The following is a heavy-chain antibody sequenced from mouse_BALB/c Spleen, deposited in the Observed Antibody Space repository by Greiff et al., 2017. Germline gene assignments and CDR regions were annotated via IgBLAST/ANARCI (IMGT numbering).Heavy chain of an antibody. CDR2: ISYDGSN. CDR3: ASLALLRLRGDY. D-gene: IGHD1-2*01. V-gene: IGHV3-6*02. CDR1: GYSITSGSY. J-gene: IGHJ2*01. Sequence: EVQLMESGPGLVKPSQSLSFTCSVTGYSITSGSYWNWIRQFPGNTLEWMGSISYDGSNNYNPSLTNRISITRDTSKNQFFLKLNSVTTEDTATYDCASLALLRLRGDYWSQGTTLTVSS.